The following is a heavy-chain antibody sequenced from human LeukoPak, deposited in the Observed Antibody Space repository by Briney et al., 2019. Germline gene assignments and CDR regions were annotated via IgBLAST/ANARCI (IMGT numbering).Heavy chain of an antibody. CDR1: GGSVSSGSYY. Sequence: SETLSLTCTVSGGSVSSGSYYWSWIRQPPGKGLEWIGYIYYSGSTNYNPSLKSRVTISVDTSKNQFSLKLSSVTAADTAVYCCAYSSGRRVGDYWGQGTLVTVSS. V-gene: IGHV4-61*01. CDR2: IYYSGST. J-gene: IGHJ4*02. D-gene: IGHD6-25*01. CDR3: AYSSGRRVGDY.